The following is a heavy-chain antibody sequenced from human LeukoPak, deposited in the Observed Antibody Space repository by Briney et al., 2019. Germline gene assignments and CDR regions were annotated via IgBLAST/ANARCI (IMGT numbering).Heavy chain of an antibody. V-gene: IGHV3-21*01. D-gene: IGHD3-10*01. J-gene: IGHJ5*02. CDR2: ISTSRSYI. CDR1: GFTFINYR. CDR3: ARDIGAYYGSGSNWFDP. Sequence: GGSLRLSCAASGFTFINYRMNWVRQAPGKGLEWVSSISTSRSYIYYADSVKGRFTISRDNAKNSLYLQMNSLRAEDTAVYYCARDIGAYYGSGSNWFDPWGQGTLVTVSS.